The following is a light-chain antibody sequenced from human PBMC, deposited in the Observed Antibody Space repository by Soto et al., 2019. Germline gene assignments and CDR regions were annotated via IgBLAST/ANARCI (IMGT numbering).Light chain of an antibody. CDR2: KNN. CDR1: GSNVGAGYD. J-gene: IGLJ3*02. CDR3: QSYDNILSGPL. V-gene: IGLV1-40*01. Sequence: QSVLTQPPSVSGAPGQTITMSCTGSGSNVGAGYDVHWYQVLPGAGPRLLIYKNNNRPSGVPDRFSGSKSGTSASLAITGLRAEDEADYYCQSYDNILSGPLFGGGTKLTVL.